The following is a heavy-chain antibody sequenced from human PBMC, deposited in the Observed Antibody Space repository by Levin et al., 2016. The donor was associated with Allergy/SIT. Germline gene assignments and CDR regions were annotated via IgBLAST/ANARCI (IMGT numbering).Heavy chain of an antibody. D-gene: IGHD6-19*01. V-gene: IGHV4-30-4*07. Sequence: VRQMPGKGLEWIGYIYYSGSTYYNPSLKSRVTISVDTSKNQFSLKLSSVTAADTAVYYCARVGQWLAQYAFDIWGQGTMVTVSS. CDR2: IYYSGST. J-gene: IGHJ3*02. CDR3: ARVGQWLAQYAFDI.